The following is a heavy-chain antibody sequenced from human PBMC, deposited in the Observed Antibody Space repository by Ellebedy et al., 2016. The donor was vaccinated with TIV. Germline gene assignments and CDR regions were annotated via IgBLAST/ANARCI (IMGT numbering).Heavy chain of an antibody. CDR3: ARDLHDYGDYSGTLFDY. J-gene: IGHJ4*02. CDR1: GGSISSYY. Sequence: SETLSLTXTVSGGSISSYYWSWIRQPAGKGLEWIGRIYTSGSTNYNPSLKSRVTMSVDTSKNQFSLKLSSVTAADTAVYYCARDLHDYGDYSGTLFDYWGQGTLVTVSS. D-gene: IGHD4-17*01. CDR2: IYTSGST. V-gene: IGHV4-4*07.